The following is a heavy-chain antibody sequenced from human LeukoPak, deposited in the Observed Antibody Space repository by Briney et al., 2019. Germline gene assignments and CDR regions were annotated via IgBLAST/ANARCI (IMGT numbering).Heavy chain of an antibody. CDR3: AGYWLAGY. V-gene: IGHV3-21*01. Sequence: GGSLRLSRAASGFTFSSYSMNWVRHAPGKGLEWVSSISGSSSYIYYADSVKGRFTISRDNAKNSLYLQMNSLSAEDPAVSYCAGYWLAGYWGQGTLVTVSS. CDR2: ISGSSSYI. CDR1: GFTFSSYS. J-gene: IGHJ4*02. D-gene: IGHD1-26*01.